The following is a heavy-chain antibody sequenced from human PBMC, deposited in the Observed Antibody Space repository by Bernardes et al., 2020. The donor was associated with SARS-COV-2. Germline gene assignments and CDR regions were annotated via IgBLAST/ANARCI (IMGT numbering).Heavy chain of an antibody. CDR1: GFTFSSYA. J-gene: IGHJ4*02. V-gene: IGHV3-23*01. D-gene: IGHD1-26*01. Sequence: GGSLRLSCAAFGFTFSSYAMSWVRQAPGKGLEWVSAISCSGGSRYYADSVKGRFTISRDNSKNTLYLQMNSLRAEDTAVYYCAKVEGLGSYDYWGQGTLVTVSS. CDR3: AKVEGLGSYDY. CDR2: ISCSGGSR.